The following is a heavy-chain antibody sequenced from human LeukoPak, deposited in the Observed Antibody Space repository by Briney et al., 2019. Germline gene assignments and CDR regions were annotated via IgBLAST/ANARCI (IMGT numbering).Heavy chain of an antibody. J-gene: IGHJ4*02. V-gene: IGHV1-18*01. CDR1: GYTFTSSG. CDR2: ISAYNSNA. CDR3: ASEVGRGFDY. D-gene: IGHD1-26*01. Sequence: GASVKVSCKPSGYTFTSSGINRVRQAPGQGLEWMGWISAYNSNAHYAQKLQGRVTMTTDTPPSTDYMEERSQRAGDRAVCKWASEVGRGFDYWGQGTLVTVSS.